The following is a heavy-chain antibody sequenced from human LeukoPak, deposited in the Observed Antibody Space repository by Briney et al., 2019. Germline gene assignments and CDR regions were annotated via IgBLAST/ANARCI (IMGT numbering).Heavy chain of an antibody. CDR3: ARDHNYAFDN. Sequence: GGSLRLSCAASGFTFSDYSMNWVRQAPGKGLEWISYIGISSGNTKYADSVKGRFTISGDNAKSSLYLQMNSLRVEDTAVYYCARDHNYAFDNWGQGILVTVSS. V-gene: IGHV3-48*04. CDR1: GFTFSDYS. J-gene: IGHJ4*02. CDR2: IGISSGNT. D-gene: IGHD4-11*01.